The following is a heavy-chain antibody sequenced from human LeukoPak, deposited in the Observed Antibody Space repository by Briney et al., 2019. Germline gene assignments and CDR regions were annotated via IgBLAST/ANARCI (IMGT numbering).Heavy chain of an antibody. CDR2: MNPNSGNT. Sequence: ASVKVSCKASGYTFTSYDINRVRQATGQGLKWMGWMNPNSGNTGYAQKFQGRVTMTRNTSISTAYMELSSLRSEDTAVYYCARARGDFWSGYPQYMDVWGKGTTVTVSS. CDR3: ARARGDFWSGYPQYMDV. CDR1: GYTFTSYD. V-gene: IGHV1-8*01. D-gene: IGHD3-3*01. J-gene: IGHJ6*03.